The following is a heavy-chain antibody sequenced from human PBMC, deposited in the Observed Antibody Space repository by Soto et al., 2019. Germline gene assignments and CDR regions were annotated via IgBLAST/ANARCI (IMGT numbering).Heavy chain of an antibody. CDR3: ALSGRLLSFSAISPYGMDV. J-gene: IGHJ6*02. V-gene: IGHV1-69*13. CDR1: GGTFSSYA. CDR2: IIPIFGTA. D-gene: IGHD3-3*01. Sequence: GASVKVSCKASGGTFSSYAISWVRQAPGQGLDWMGGIIPIFGTANYAQKFQGRVTITADDSTSTAYMELSSLRSEDTAVYYCALSGRLLSFSAISPYGMDVWGQGTTVTVSS.